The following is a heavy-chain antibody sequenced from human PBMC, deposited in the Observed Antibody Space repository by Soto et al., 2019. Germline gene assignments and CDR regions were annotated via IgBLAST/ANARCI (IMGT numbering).Heavy chain of an antibody. D-gene: IGHD3-22*01. Sequence: GASVKVSCKASGGTFSSYAISWVRQAPGQGLEWMGGIIPIFGTANYAQKFQGRVTITADESTSTAYMELSSLRSEDTAVYYCARGVQKRGISIPMIFYGMDVWGQATTVTVS. V-gene: IGHV1-69*13. J-gene: IGHJ6*02. CDR2: IIPIFGTA. CDR1: GGTFSSYA. CDR3: ARGVQKRGISIPMIFYGMDV.